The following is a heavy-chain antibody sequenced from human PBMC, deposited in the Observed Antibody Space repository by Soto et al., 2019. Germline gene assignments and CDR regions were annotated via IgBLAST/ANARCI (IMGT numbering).Heavy chain of an antibody. CDR2: IIPIFGTE. CDR1: GGTFSSYA. J-gene: IGHJ3*02. V-gene: IGHV1-69*13. Sequence: ASVKVSCKPSGGTFSSYAISWVRPAPLQGLEWMVGIIPIFGTENSAQKFQGRVTITADESTSTAYMELSSLRSADTAVYYCARNRNYYDSSGLDAFDICGQGPMVTVSS. D-gene: IGHD3-22*01. CDR3: ARNRNYYDSSGLDAFDI.